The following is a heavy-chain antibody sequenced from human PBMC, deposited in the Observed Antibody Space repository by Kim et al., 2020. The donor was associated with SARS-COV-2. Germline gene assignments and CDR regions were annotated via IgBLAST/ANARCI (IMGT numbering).Heavy chain of an antibody. CDR1: GGSISSSRYY. D-gene: IGHD3-10*01. CDR2: IYYSGST. J-gene: IGHJ4*02. CDR3: ATPGVNYYGSGSYYSSHDY. V-gene: IGHV4-39*01. Sequence: ETLSLTCTVSGGSISSSRYYWGWIRQPPGKGLEWIGSIYYSGSTYYNPSLKSRVTISVDTSKNQFSLKLSSVTAADTAVYYCATPGVNYYGSGSYYSSHDYWGQGTLVTVSS.